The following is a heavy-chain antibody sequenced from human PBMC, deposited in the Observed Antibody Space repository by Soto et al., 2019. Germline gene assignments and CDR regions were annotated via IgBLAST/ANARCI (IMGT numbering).Heavy chain of an antibody. J-gene: IGHJ4*02. CDR2: ISAFNGNT. CDR1: GYTFTSNG. CDR3: AREYGSGSRFDY. Sequence: QVQLVQSGAEVKKPGASVKVSCKASGYTFTSNGISWVRQAPGQGLEGMGWISAFNGNTNYAPKLQGRVTMTPDTSTSTAYKALRSLRSDDPAVYYCAREYGSGSRFDYWGQGTLVTVSS. V-gene: IGHV1-18*01. D-gene: IGHD3-10*01.